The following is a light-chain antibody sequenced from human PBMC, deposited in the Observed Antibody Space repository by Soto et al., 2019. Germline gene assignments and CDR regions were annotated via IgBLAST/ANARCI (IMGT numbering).Light chain of an antibody. CDR3: QQRSNWPIT. Sequence: EVELTQSPGTLSLSPGERATLSCRASQSVSSSHLAWYQQKPGQAPRLLIYEASNRATGIPARFSGSGSGTDFTLTISSLEPEDFAVYYCQQRSNWPITFGQGTRLEIK. CDR2: EAS. V-gene: IGKV3D-20*02. CDR1: QSVSSSH. J-gene: IGKJ5*01.